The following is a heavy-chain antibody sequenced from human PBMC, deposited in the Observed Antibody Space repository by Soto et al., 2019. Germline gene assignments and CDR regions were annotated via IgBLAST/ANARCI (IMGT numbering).Heavy chain of an antibody. Sequence: QVQLQQWGAGLLKPSETLSLTCAVYGGSFSGYYWSWIRQPPGKGLEWIGEINNSGSTNYNPSLKSRVTISVDTSKNQFSLKLSSVTAADTAVYYCARGPTIAAAGIVYWGQGTLVTVSS. CDR1: GGSFSGYY. J-gene: IGHJ4*02. CDR2: INNSGST. V-gene: IGHV4-34*01. CDR3: ARGPTIAAAGIVY. D-gene: IGHD6-13*01.